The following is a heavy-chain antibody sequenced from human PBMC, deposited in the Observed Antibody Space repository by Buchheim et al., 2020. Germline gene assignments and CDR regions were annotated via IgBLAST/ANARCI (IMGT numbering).Heavy chain of an antibody. CDR1: GYSFTSYW. D-gene: IGHD3-10*01. J-gene: IGHJ6*02. CDR3: ARWNTMVRGVFAAGMDV. CDR2: IDPSDSYT. V-gene: IGHV5-10-1*03. Sequence: EVQLVQSGAEVKKPGESLRISCKGSGYSFTSYWISWVRQMPGKGLEWMGRIDPSDSYTNYSPSFQGHVTISADKSISTAYPQWSSLKSSDTAMYYCARWNTMVRGVFAAGMDVWGQGTT.